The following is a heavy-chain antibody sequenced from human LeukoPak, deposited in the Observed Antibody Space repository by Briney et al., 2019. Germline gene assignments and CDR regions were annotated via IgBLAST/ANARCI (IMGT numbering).Heavy chain of an antibody. CDR2: IRYDGSNK. CDR3: AREGRYFDWLMPHMDV. Sequence: GGSLRLSCAAPGFTFSSYGMHWVRQAPGKGLEWVAFIRYDGSNKYYADSVKGRFTISRDNSKNTLYLQMNSLRAEDTAVYYCAREGRYFDWLMPHMDVWGKGTTVTISS. CDR1: GFTFSSYG. J-gene: IGHJ6*03. V-gene: IGHV3-30*02. D-gene: IGHD3-9*01.